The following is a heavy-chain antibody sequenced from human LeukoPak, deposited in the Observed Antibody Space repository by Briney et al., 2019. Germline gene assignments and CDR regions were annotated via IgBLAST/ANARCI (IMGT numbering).Heavy chain of an antibody. V-gene: IGHV4-4*02. CDR1: GGSISSSNW. Sequence: SGTLSLTCAVPGGSISSSNWWSWVRQPPGKGLEWIGEIYHSGSTNYNPSLKSRVTISVDTSKNQFSLKLSSVTAADTAVYYCARITTGDRDPRVDYWGQGTLVTVSS. CDR3: ARITTGDRDPRVDY. CDR2: IYHSGST. D-gene: IGHD7-27*01. J-gene: IGHJ4*02.